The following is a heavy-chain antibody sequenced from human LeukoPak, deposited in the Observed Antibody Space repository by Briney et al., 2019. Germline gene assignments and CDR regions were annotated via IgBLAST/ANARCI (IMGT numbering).Heavy chain of an antibody. CDR3: AKGYQGYYYDSSGQIDY. V-gene: IGHV3-30*02. CDR2: IRYDGSNK. Sequence: GGSLRLSCAASGFTFSSYGMHWVRQAPGKGLEWVAFIRYDGSNKYYADSVKGRFTISRDNSKNTLYLQMNSLRVEDTAVYYCAKGYQGYYYDSSGQIDYWGQGTLVTVSS. D-gene: IGHD3-22*01. J-gene: IGHJ4*02. CDR1: GFTFSSYG.